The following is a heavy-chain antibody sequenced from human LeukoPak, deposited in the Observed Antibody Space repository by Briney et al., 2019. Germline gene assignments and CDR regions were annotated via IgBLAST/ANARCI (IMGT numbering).Heavy chain of an antibody. V-gene: IGHV1-2*02. CDR1: GYTFTGYY. D-gene: IGHD3-22*01. CDR3: ARGRRHYDSSDYYYEGDGFDI. Sequence: ASVKVSCKASGYTFTGYYMHWVRQAPGQGLEWMGWINPNSGGTNCAQKFQGRVTMTRDTSISTAYMGLSRLRSDDTAVYYCARGRRHYDSSDYYYEGDGFDIWGQGTMVTVSS. CDR2: INPNSGGT. J-gene: IGHJ3*02.